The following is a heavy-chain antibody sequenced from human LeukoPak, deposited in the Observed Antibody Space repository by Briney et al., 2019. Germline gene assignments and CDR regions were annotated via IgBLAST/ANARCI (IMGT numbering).Heavy chain of an antibody. CDR1: GGSINSNY. Sequence: PSETLSLTCTVSGGSINSNYWSWIRQPPEKGLEWIGYISYSGSTNYNPSLKSRVTISLDTSKSQFSLSLNSVTAADTAVYYCARGRQVGNTGYYFDYWGQGTLVTVSS. D-gene: IGHD1-26*01. CDR2: ISYSGST. CDR3: ARGRQVGNTGYYFDY. J-gene: IGHJ4*02. V-gene: IGHV4-59*01.